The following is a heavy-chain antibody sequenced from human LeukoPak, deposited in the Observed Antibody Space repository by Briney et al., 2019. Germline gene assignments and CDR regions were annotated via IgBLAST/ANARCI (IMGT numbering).Heavy chain of an antibody. CDR1: GFTFSSYA. CDR3: ASQSYARFDP. J-gene: IGHJ5*02. CDR2: ISSNGGST. D-gene: IGHD3-16*01. Sequence: GGSLRLSCAASGFTFSSYAMHWVRQAPGKGLEYVSAISSNGGSTYYANSVKGRFTISRDNSKNTLYLQMGSLRAEDMAVYYCASQSYARFDPWGQGTLVTVSS. V-gene: IGHV3-64*01.